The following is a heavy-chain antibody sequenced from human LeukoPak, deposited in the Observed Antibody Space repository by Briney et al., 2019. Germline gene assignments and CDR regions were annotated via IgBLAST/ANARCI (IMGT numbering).Heavy chain of an antibody. Sequence: GGSLRLSCAASGFTFSSYSMNWVRQAPGKGLEWVSSISSSSSYIYYADSVKGRFTISRDNAKNSLYLQMNSLRDEDTAVYYCARDWASPYIAARHFDYWGQGTLVTVSS. J-gene: IGHJ4*02. D-gene: IGHD6-6*01. CDR3: ARDWASPYIAARHFDY. CDR2: ISSSSSYI. V-gene: IGHV3-21*01. CDR1: GFTFSSYS.